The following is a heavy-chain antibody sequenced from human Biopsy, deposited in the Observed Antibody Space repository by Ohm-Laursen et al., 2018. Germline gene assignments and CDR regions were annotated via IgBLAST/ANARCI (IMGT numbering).Heavy chain of an antibody. CDR2: TNEDGSHT. CDR1: GFTFSRFW. V-gene: IGHV3-74*01. Sequence: SLRLSCAASGFTFSRFWIHWVRQAPGKGLAWVSHTNEDGSHTDYADSVKGRFTVSRDNAKNTLYLQMNSLRADDTAVYYCALAAAQTVTHFDYWAREPWSPSPQ. J-gene: IGHJ4*02. D-gene: IGHD4-17*01. CDR3: ALAAAQTVTHFDY.